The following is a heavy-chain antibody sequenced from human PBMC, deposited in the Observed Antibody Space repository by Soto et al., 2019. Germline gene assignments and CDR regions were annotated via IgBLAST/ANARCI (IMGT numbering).Heavy chain of an antibody. CDR3: STSVYCTFTTCYYYYGLDV. J-gene: IGHJ6*02. Sequence: QVQLVQSGAEVKKPGSSVKVSCKASGGTFSSYSINWVRQAPGQGLEWMGGIIPFFGTTSYAQKFQGRVTITADASTSTVYMELSSRTSEDTALYYCSTSVYCTFTTCYYYYGLDVWGQGTTVTVSS. CDR2: IIPFFGTT. D-gene: IGHD2-8*01. CDR1: GGTFSSYS. V-gene: IGHV1-69*01.